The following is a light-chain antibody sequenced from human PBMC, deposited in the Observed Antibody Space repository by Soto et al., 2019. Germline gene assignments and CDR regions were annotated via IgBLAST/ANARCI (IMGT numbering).Light chain of an antibody. V-gene: IGKV1-27*01. Sequence: DIQMTQSPSSLSASVGDRVTITCRASQGISNYLAWYQQKPGKVPKLLIYAASTLQSGVPSRFSGSGSGTDFTLTISSLQLEDVATYYCQKYNSAPQFTFGPGTKVDIK. CDR1: QGISNY. CDR3: QKYNSAPQFT. CDR2: AAS. J-gene: IGKJ3*01.